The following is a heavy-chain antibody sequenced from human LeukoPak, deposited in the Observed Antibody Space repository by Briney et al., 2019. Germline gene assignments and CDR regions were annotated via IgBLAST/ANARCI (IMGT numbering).Heavy chain of an antibody. V-gene: IGHV1-2*02. Sequence: ASVKVSCKASGYTFTGYYMHWVRQAPGQGLEWMGWINPNSGGTNYAQKFQGRVTITRNTSISTAYMELSSLRSEDTAVYYCASRGIAVAGTFDYWGQGTLVTVSS. CDR1: GYTFTGYY. D-gene: IGHD6-19*01. CDR3: ASRGIAVAGTFDY. CDR2: INPNSGGT. J-gene: IGHJ4*02.